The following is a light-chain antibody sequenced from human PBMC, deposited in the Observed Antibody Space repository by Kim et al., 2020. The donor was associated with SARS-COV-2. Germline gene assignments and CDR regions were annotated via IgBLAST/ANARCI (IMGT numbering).Light chain of an antibody. V-gene: IGKV2-30*01. CDR1: QSLLYVDGHTY. Sequence: DVVMTQSPLSLPVTLGQPASISCRSSQSLLYVDGHTYLNWFHQRPGQSPRRLIYNVSKRDSGVPDRFSAGGSGTDFTLSISRVEVEDVGIYYCLQGSHWPWTFGQGTKVDIK. J-gene: IGKJ1*01. CDR3: LQGSHWPWT. CDR2: NVS.